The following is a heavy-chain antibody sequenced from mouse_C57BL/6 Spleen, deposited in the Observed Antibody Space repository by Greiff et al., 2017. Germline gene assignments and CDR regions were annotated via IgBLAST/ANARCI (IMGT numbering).Heavy chain of an antibody. CDR2: IYPRDGST. J-gene: IGHJ3*01. CDR3: ASREAWFAY. V-gene: IGHV1-85*01. CDR1: GYTFTSYD. Sequence: VKLMESGPELVKPGASVKLSCKASGYTFTSYDINWVKQRPGQGLEWIGWIYPRDGSTKYNEKFKGKATLTVDTSSSTAYMELHSLTSEDSAVYCCASREAWFAYWGQGTLVTVSA.